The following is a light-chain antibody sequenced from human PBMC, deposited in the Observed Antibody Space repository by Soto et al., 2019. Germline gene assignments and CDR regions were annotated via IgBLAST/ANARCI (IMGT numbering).Light chain of an antibody. CDR1: QGISSY. J-gene: IGKJ2*01. V-gene: IGKV1-8*01. CDR2: AAS. CDR3: QQYYSYPPT. Sequence: AIRMTQSPSSFSASTGDRVTITCRASQGISSYLAWYQQKPGKAPKLLIYAASTLQSGVPSRFSGSGSGTDFTLTISCLQSEDFATYYYQQYYSYPPTFGQGNKLEIK.